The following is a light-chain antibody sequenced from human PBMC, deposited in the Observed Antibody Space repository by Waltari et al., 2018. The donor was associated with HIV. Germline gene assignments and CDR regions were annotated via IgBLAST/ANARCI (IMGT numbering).Light chain of an antibody. Sequence: DIVMIQSTDSLAVSLGERATIKCKSSQSVLYSSNNKNYLAWYQQKPGQPPKLLIYWASTRESGVPDRFSGSGSGTDFTLTISSLQAEDVAVYYCQQFYTSPLTFGGGTKVEIK. J-gene: IGKJ4*01. CDR3: QQFYTSPLT. V-gene: IGKV4-1*01. CDR1: QSVLYSSNNKNY. CDR2: WAS.